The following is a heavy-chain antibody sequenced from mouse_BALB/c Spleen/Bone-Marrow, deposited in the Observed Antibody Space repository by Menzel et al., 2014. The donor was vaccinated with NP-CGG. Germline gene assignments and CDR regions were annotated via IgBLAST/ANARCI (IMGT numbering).Heavy chain of an antibody. CDR1: GYTFTSYW. V-gene: IGHV1-7*01. D-gene: IGHD3-2*01. Sequence: QVQLKESGAELAKPGASVKMSCKASGYTFTSYWMHWVKQRPGQGLEWIGYINPSAGNTEYNQRFKDKATLTGDKSSSTAYMHLSSLTSGDSAVYYCARSGTGRTTGFVYWGQGTLVTVSA. J-gene: IGHJ3*01. CDR2: INPSAGNT. CDR3: ARSGTGRTTGFVY.